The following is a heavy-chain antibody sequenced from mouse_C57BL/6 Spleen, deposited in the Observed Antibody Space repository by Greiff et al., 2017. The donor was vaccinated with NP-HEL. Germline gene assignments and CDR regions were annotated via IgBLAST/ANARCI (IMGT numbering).Heavy chain of an antibody. V-gene: IGHV1-82*01. CDR3: ARTGVLHFDY. CDR1: GYAFSSSW. Sequence: VMLVESGPELVKPGASVKISCKASGYAFSSSWMNWVKQRPGKGLEWIGRIYPGDGDTNYNGKFKGKATLTADKSSSTAYMQLSSLTSEDSAVYFCARTGVLHFDYWGQGTTLTVSS. CDR2: IYPGDGDT. D-gene: IGHD1-1*01. J-gene: IGHJ2*01.